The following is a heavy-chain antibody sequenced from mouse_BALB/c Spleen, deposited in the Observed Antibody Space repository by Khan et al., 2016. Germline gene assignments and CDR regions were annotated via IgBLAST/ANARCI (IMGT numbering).Heavy chain of an antibody. D-gene: IGHD2-3*01. CDR2: INSDGSAI. CDR1: GFTFSGFW. J-gene: IGHJ1*01. CDR3: MRYDGYYWDVDV. Sequence: EVQLLETGGGLVQPGGSRGLSCEGSGFTFSGFWMSWVRQTPGKTLEWIGDINSDGSAINYAPSIKDRFTIFRDNDKSTLYLQMSNVRSEDTATYVCMRYDGYYWDVDVWGAGTTVTVSS. V-gene: IGHV11-2*02.